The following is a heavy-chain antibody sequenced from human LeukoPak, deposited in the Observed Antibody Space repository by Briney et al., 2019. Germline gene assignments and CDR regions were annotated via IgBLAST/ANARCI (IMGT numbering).Heavy chain of an antibody. CDR2: IKQDGSEK. D-gene: IGHD2-21*01. CDR1: GFTFSSYW. Sequence: GGSLRLSYAASGFTFSSYWMSWVRQAPGKGLEWVANIKQDGSEKYYVDSVKGRFAISRDNAKNSLYLQMNSLRAEDTAVYYCARDFVANYYMDVWGKGTTVTVSS. V-gene: IGHV3-7*01. J-gene: IGHJ6*03. CDR3: ARDFVANYYMDV.